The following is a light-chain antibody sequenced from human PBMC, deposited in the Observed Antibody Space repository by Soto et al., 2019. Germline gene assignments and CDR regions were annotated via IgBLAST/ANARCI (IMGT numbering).Light chain of an antibody. CDR3: QQRSNWPPIT. Sequence: EIVLTQSPATLSLSPGERATLSCRASQSVSSYLAWYQQKPGQAPRLLIYDASNRATGIPARFSGSGSGTDFTLTISSLAPEDFAVYSWQQRSNWPPITSGQGTRLEIK. J-gene: IGKJ5*01. CDR1: QSVSSY. CDR2: DAS. V-gene: IGKV3-11*01.